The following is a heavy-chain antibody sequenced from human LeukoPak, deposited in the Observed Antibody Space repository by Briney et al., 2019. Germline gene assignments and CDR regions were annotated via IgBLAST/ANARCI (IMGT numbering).Heavy chain of an antibody. J-gene: IGHJ5*02. Sequence: SETLSLTCTVSGGSISSSDYYWGWIRQPPGKGLEWIGSIYYGGSTYYNPSLKSRVTISVDTSMNQFSLKLSFVTTADTAVYYCARALGYCSGGSCTRGYNWFNPWGQGTLVTVPS. CDR1: GGSISSSDYY. D-gene: IGHD2-15*01. V-gene: IGHV4-39*01. CDR2: IYYGGST. CDR3: ARALGYCSGGSCTRGYNWFNP.